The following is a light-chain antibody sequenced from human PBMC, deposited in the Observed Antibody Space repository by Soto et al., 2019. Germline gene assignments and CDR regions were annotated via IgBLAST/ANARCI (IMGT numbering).Light chain of an antibody. Sequence: EIVLTQSPGTLSLSPGERATLSCRASQSFTSTSLAWYQQQPGQAPRLLISGASRRAAGIPDRFSGSGSGTDFTLTISRLESEDIAVYYCQQYDSSPRTFGQGTRVEIK. CDR2: GAS. V-gene: IGKV3-20*01. CDR3: QQYDSSPRT. CDR1: QSFTSTS. J-gene: IGKJ1*01.